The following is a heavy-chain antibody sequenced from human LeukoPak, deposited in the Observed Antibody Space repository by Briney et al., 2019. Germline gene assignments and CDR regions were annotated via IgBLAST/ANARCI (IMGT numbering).Heavy chain of an antibody. Sequence: ASVKVSCKASGYSFTDYYIHWVRQAPGQGLEWVGRINPYSGGTTYAQKFQGRVTMTRDTSITTAYMELHRLTSDDTAVYYCAREGSLYYHYYMDAWAKGTTVTVSS. J-gene: IGHJ6*03. V-gene: IGHV1-2*06. CDR1: GYSFTDYY. CDR3: AREGSLYYHYYMDA. CDR2: INPYSGGT.